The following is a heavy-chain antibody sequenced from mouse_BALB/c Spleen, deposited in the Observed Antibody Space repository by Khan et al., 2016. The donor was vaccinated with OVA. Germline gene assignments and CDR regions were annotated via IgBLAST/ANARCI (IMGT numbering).Heavy chain of an antibody. Sequence: QVQLQQPGPGLVAPSQSLSITCTISGFSLTSYGVHWVRQPPGKGLEWLVVIWSDGSTTYNSALKSRLSITKDNSKSQVFLKMNSLQIDDTAMYYCARHDRYFYAMDYWGQGTSVTVSS. CDR3: ARHDRYFYAMDY. J-gene: IGHJ4*01. V-gene: IGHV2-6-1*01. CDR1: GFSLTSYG. CDR2: IWSDGST. D-gene: IGHD2-14*01.